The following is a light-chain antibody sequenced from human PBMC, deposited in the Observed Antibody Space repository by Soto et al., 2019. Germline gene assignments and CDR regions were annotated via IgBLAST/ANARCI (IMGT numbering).Light chain of an antibody. V-gene: IGKV1-5*03. CDR2: RAS. CDR1: QSISSW. J-gene: IGKJ4*01. Sequence: DIQMTQFPSTLSASVGDRVTTTCRASQSISSWLAWYQQKPGKAPKLLIYRASFLESGAPSRFSGSGSGTEFTLTISSLQPDDFASYYCQRYNNFPLTFGGGTKVDIK. CDR3: QRYNNFPLT.